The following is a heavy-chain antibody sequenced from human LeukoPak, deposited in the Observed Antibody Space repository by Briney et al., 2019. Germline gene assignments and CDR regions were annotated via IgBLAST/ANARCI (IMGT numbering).Heavy chain of an antibody. CDR1: GFTFSSYG. CDR3: ARETAMVRYYYYYGMDV. J-gene: IGHJ6*02. CDR2: IWYDGSNK. V-gene: IGHV3-33*01. D-gene: IGHD5-18*01. Sequence: GGSLRLSCAASGFTFSSYGMHWVRQAPGKGLEWVAVIWYDGSNKYYADSVKGRFTISRDNSKNTLYLQMNSLRAEDTAVYYCARETAMVRYYYYYGMDVWGQGTTVTVSS.